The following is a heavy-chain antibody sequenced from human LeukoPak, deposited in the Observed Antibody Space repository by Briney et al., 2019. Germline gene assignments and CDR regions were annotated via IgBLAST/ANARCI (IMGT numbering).Heavy chain of an antibody. Sequence: GGSLRLSCAASGLTFSRYPLHWVRQAPGKGLEWLSLISNDETKRFYSDSVKGRFTISRDNSKNTLYLQLNSLRPEDTAVYYCARGPKDTSGWTDSYYGMDVWGKGTTVTVSS. J-gene: IGHJ6*04. CDR2: ISNDETKR. CDR1: GLTFSRYP. CDR3: ARGPKDTSGWTDSYYGMDV. V-gene: IGHV3-30*04. D-gene: IGHD6-19*01.